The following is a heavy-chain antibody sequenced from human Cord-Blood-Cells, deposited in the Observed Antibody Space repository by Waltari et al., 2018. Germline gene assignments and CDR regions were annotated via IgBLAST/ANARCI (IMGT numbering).Heavy chain of an antibody. D-gene: IGHD3-3*01. Sequence: QVQLVQSGAEVKKPGASVKVSCKASGYTFTSYGISWVRQAPGQGLEWMGWISAYNGNTNYAQKLQGRVTMTTDTSTSTAYMELRSLRSDDTAVYYCARDLAYSIFGVVTSYYFDYWGQGTLVTVSS. CDR3: ARDLAYSIFGVVTSYYFDY. V-gene: IGHV1-18*01. J-gene: IGHJ4*02. CDR2: ISAYNGNT. CDR1: GYTFTSYG.